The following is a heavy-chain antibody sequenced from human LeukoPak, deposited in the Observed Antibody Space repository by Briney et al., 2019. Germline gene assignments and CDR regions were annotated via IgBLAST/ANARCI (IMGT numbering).Heavy chain of an antibody. CDR2: SRPSGGIT. CDR1: GYTFTNYN. D-gene: IGHD4-17*01. J-gene: IGHJ4*02. V-gene: IGHV1-46*01. Sequence: ALVKVSCKAFGYTFTNYNLHWVRQAPGQGLEWMGVSRPSGGITNYAQKFQGRVTMTRDTSTSTVYMELTRLRSEDTAVYYCARDHDYGDYEGPAAFDYWGQGTLVTVSS. CDR3: ARDHDYGDYEGPAAFDY.